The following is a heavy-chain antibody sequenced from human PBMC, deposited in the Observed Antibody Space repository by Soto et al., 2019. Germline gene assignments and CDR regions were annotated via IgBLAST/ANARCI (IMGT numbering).Heavy chain of an antibody. CDR3: ATLNYYDSPGVY. D-gene: IGHD3-22*01. CDR1: GFTFSNYL. J-gene: IGHJ4*02. Sequence: EVQLVESGGGLVQPGGSLRLSCAASGFTFSNYLMHWVRQASGKGLEYVSAITGNGGSTYYANSVKGRFTISRDNSKSTLYLQMGSLRADDMAIYYCATLNYYDSPGVYWGRGTLVTVSS. V-gene: IGHV3-64*01. CDR2: ITGNGGST.